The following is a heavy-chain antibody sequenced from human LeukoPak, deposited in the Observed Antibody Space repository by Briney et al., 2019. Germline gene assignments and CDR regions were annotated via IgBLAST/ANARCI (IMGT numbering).Heavy chain of an antibody. D-gene: IGHD4-11*01. Sequence: PGGSLRLSCAASGFTFSGSAMHWVRQASGKGLEWVGRIRSKANSYATAYAASVKGRFTISRDDSKNTAYLQMNSLRAEDTAVYYRAKTTVTFFDYWGQGTLVTVSS. J-gene: IGHJ4*02. CDR1: GFTFSGSA. CDR2: IRSKANSYAT. CDR3: AKTTVTFFDY. V-gene: IGHV3-73*01.